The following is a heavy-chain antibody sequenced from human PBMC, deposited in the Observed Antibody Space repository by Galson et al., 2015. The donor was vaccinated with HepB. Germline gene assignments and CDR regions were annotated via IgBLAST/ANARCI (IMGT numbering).Heavy chain of an antibody. CDR2: IRYDGSNK. D-gene: IGHD3-22*01. Sequence: SLRLSCAASGFTFSSYGMHWVRQAPGKGLEWVAFIRYDGSNKYYADSVKGRFTISRDNSKNTLYLQMNSLRAEDTAVYYCAKDRSVYITMIVVVSRQPDAFDIWGQGTMVTVSS. J-gene: IGHJ3*02. CDR1: GFTFSSYG. V-gene: IGHV3-30*02. CDR3: AKDRSVYITMIVVVSRQPDAFDI.